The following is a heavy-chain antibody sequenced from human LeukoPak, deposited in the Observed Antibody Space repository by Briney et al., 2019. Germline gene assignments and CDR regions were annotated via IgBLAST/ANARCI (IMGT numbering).Heavy chain of an antibody. CDR3: ARDQVDYDIPDHLDY. D-gene: IGHD3-22*01. CDR1: GDSISSSTCN. J-gene: IGHJ4*02. CDR2: ISQSGNS. Sequence: TPSETLSLTCKVSGDSISSSTCNWSWIRQPPGKGLEWIGYISQSGNSYFTPSLKSRATISVDRSKNHFSLTLISVTAADTAVYYCARDQVDYDIPDHLDYWGKGTLVAVSS. V-gene: IGHV4-30-2*01.